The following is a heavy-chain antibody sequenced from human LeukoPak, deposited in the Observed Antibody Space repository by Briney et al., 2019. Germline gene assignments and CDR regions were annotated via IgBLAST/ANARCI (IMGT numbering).Heavy chain of an antibody. V-gene: IGHV3-72*01. D-gene: IGHD3-10*01. CDR3: AGGSGSNRPYFDY. CDR2: IRNKANSYTT. CDR1: GFTFSDHY. Sequence: PGGSLRLSCVASGFTFSDHYMDWVRQAPGKGLEWVGRIRNKANSYTTYFAASVKGRFTISRDDSKSSLFLQMNSLKIEDTAVYYCAGGSGSNRPYFDYWGQGTLATVSS. J-gene: IGHJ4*02.